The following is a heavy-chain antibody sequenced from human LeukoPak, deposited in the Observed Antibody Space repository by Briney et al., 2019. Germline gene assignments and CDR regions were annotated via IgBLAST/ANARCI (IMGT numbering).Heavy chain of an antibody. D-gene: IGHD2-2*01. CDR1: GFTFSSYA. V-gene: IGHV3-23*01. CDR2: ISGSGGST. J-gene: IGHJ6*02. Sequence: GGSLRLSCAASGFTFSSYAMSWVRQAPGKGLEWVSAISGSGGSTYYADSVKGRFTISRDNSKNTLYSQMNSLRAEDTAVYYCAKGGYCSSTSCPPEDYYGMDVWGQGTTVTVSS. CDR3: AKGGYCSSTSCPPEDYYGMDV.